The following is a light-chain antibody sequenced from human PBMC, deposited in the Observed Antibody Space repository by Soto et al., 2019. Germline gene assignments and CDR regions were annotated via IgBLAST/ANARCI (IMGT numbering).Light chain of an antibody. V-gene: IGKV3-15*01. CDR2: GAS. J-gene: IGKJ1*01. CDR3: QQYNNWPRT. CDR1: QSVSSN. Sequence: EIVMTQSPATLSVSPGERATLSCRASQSVSSNLGWYQQKPGQAPRLLIYGASTRAAGIPARFSGGGSGTEFTLTISSLQSEDFAVYYWQQYNNWPRTFGQGTKVEIK.